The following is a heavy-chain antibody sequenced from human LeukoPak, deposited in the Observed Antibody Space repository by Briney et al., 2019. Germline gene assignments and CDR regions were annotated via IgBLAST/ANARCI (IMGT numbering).Heavy chain of an antibody. CDR1: AFTLSTYG. J-gene: IGHJ4*02. Sequence: GGSLRLSCAASAFTLSTYGVHWVRQAPGKGLEWVALTWNDGNKADYADSVKGRFTVSRDNSKNTVFLQMDSLRVDDTAVYYCAKDLFETHWGEVFDYWGQGTLVTVSS. CDR2: TWNDGNKA. D-gene: IGHD7-27*01. V-gene: IGHV3-30*02. CDR3: AKDLFETHWGEVFDY.